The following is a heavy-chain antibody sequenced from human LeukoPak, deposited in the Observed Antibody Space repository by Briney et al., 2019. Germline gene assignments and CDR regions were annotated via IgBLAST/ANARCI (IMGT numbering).Heavy chain of an antibody. V-gene: IGHV3-23*01. CDR2: ISGGSGST. D-gene: IGHD3-10*01. J-gene: IGHJ4*02. Sequence: GGSLRLSCAASGFTFSSYAMSWVRQAPGKGLAWVSTISGGSGSTYCADSVKGRFTISRDNSKNTLYLQMNSLRAEDTAVYYCAKERSRGVIIPYYFDYWGQGTLVTVSS. CDR1: GFTFSSYA. CDR3: AKERSRGVIIPYYFDY.